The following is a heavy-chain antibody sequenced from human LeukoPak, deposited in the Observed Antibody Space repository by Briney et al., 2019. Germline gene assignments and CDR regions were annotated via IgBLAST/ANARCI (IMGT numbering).Heavy chain of an antibody. CDR1: GFTFSDYY. D-gene: IGHD6-13*01. CDR3: AREKSSSWSNRRNPKVRYFDY. J-gene: IGHJ4*02. Sequence: GGSLRLSCAASGFTFSDYYMSWIRQAPGKGLEWVSYISSSGSTIYYADSVKGRFTISRDNAKNSLYLQMNSLRAEDTAVYYCAREKSSSWSNRRNPKVRYFDYWGQGTLVTVSS. V-gene: IGHV3-11*04. CDR2: ISSSGSTI.